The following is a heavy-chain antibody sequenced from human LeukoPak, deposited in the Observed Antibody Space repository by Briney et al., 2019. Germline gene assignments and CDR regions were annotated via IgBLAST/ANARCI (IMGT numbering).Heavy chain of an antibody. D-gene: IGHD3-22*01. Sequence: SETLSLTCGVSGVSFSGYYWSWIRQPPGKGLEWIGEINHSGRTNYNPSLKSRATISVDTSKSQLSLKLSSVTAADTAVYYCASLRGTSFYYDSGGYLGYWGQGTLVTVPP. CDR3: ASLRGTSFYYDSGGYLGY. CDR2: INHSGRT. CDR1: GVSFSGYY. V-gene: IGHV4-34*01. J-gene: IGHJ4*02.